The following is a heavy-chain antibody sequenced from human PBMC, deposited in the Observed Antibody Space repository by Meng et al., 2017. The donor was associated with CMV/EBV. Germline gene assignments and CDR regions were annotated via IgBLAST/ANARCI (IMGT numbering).Heavy chain of an antibody. V-gene: IGHV3-48*01. J-gene: IGHJ6*02. CDR3: ARVDEVTTGDYYYYGMDV. CDR2: ISSSSSTI. Sequence: GESLKISCAASGFTFSSYSMNWVRQAPGKGLEWVSYISSSSSTIYYADSVKGRFTISRDNSKNTLYLQMGSLRAEDMAVYYCARVDEVTTGDYYYYGMDVWGQGTTVTVSS. D-gene: IGHD4-11*01. CDR1: GFTFSSYS.